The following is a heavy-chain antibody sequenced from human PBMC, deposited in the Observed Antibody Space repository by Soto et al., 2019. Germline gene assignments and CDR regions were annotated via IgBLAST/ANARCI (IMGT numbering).Heavy chain of an antibody. J-gene: IGHJ4*02. Sequence: QVQLQESGPGLVESSGTLSLTCEVSSGSISSGNWWSWVRQPPGKGLEWIGEIYYTGATNYNPSLKSRVTMTIDKSKDQFSLNLSSATAADTAVYYCARVFSSGSGWMYYFDFWGQGILVSVSS. CDR2: IYYTGAT. V-gene: IGHV4-4*02. D-gene: IGHD6-25*01. CDR3: ARVFSSGSGWMYYFDF. CDR1: SGSISSGNW.